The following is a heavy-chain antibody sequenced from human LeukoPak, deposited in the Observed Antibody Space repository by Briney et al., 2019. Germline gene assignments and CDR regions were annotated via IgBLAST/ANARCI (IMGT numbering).Heavy chain of an antibody. CDR3: ARDAIVVVAATPGMDV. V-gene: IGHV1-18*01. Sequence: ASVKVSCKASGYTFTSYGISWVRQAPGQGLEWMGWISAYNGNTNYAQKLQGRVTMTTDTSTSTAYMELSSLRSEDTAVYYCARDAIVVVAATPGMDVWGQGATVTASS. J-gene: IGHJ6*02. D-gene: IGHD2-15*01. CDR1: GYTFTSYG. CDR2: ISAYNGNT.